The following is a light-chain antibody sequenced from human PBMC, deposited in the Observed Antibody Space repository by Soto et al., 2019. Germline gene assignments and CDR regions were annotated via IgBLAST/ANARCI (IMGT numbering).Light chain of an antibody. V-gene: IGKV3-20*01. CDR1: ESVSSPY. CDR3: QQFGSSWT. J-gene: IGKJ1*01. CDR2: GAS. Sequence: EIVLTQSPGTLSLSPGERATLSRRASESVSSPYLAWYQQKPGQAPRLLIHGASSRATGIPDMFSGSGSGTDFTLTISRLEPEDFAVYYCQQFGSSWTFGQGTKVEIK.